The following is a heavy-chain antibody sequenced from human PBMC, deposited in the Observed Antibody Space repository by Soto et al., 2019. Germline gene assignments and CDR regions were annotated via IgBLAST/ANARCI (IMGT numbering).Heavy chain of an antibody. CDR2: ISGSGGSK. Sequence: GGSLRLSCAASGFTFSSYAMSWVRRAPGKGLEWVSAISGSGGSKYYADSVKGRFNISRDNSKNTLYLQMNSLRAEDTAVYYCAKDRGGGSSTSLDVWGQGTTVTVSS. CDR3: AKDRGGGSSTSLDV. J-gene: IGHJ6*02. D-gene: IGHD6-6*01. CDR1: GFTFSSYA. V-gene: IGHV3-23*01.